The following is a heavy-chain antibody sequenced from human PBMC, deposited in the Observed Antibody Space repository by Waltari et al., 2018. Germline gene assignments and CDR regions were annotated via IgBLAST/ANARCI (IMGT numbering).Heavy chain of an antibody. V-gene: IGHV3-49*03. CDR3: SRAGSRQLWRLPDY. CDR2: SRTKASGETT. J-gene: IGHJ4*02. Sequence: EVQLVESGGGLVQPGRSLRLSCTASGFTFGYYAMSWFRQAPGKGLEWVGFSRTKASGETTEYAASVKGRFTVSRDDAKNIAYLQMNSLKTEDTAVYYCSRAGSRQLWRLPDYWGQGALVTVSS. CDR1: GFTFGYYA. D-gene: IGHD5-18*01.